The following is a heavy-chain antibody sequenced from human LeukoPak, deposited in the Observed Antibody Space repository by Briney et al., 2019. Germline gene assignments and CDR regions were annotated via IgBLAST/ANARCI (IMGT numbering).Heavy chain of an antibody. J-gene: IGHJ4*02. V-gene: IGHV3-15*01. CDR3: TTGGWGSGDY. CDR2: IKSKTDGGTT. Sequence: GGSLRLSCAASGFTFSNAWMSWVRQAPGKGLEWVGRIKSKTDGGTTDYAAPVKGRLTISRDDSKNTLYLQITSLKNEDTALYYFTTGGWGSGDYWGQGTLVTVSS. D-gene: IGHD3-10*01. CDR1: GFTFSNAW.